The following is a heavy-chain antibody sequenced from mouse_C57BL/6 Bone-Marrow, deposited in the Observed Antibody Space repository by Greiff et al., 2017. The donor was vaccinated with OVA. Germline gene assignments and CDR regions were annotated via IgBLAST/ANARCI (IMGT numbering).Heavy chain of an antibody. V-gene: IGHV1-5*01. CDR3: TRLVPQAYYFDY. Sequence: EVMLVESGTVLARPGASVKMSCKTSGYTFTSYWMHWVKQRPGQGLEWIGAIYPGNSDTSYNQKFKGKAKLTAVTSASTAYMELSSLTNEDSAVYYCTRLVPQAYYFDYWGQGTTLTVSS. J-gene: IGHJ2*01. CDR1: GYTFTSYW. D-gene: IGHD3-2*02. CDR2: IYPGNSDT.